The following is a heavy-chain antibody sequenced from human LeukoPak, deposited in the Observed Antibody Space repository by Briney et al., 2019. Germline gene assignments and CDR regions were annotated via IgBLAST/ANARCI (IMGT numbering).Heavy chain of an antibody. D-gene: IGHD3-22*01. V-gene: IGHV1-46*01. J-gene: IGHJ4*02. CDR2: INPSGGST. CDR1: GYTFTSYY. Sequence: GASVKVSRTASGYTFTSYYMHWVRQAPGQGLEWMGIINPSGGSTSYAQKFQGRVTMTRDTSTSTVYMELSSLRSEDTAVYYCATDSSGYYYVDYWGQGTLVTVSS. CDR3: ATDSSGYYYVDY.